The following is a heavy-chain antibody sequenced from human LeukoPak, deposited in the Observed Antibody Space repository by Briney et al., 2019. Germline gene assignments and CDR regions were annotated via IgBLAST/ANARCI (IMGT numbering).Heavy chain of an antibody. J-gene: IGHJ4*02. V-gene: IGHV3-23*01. CDR3: AKHRFESGGYHSTD. D-gene: IGHD3-22*01. CDR1: GLTFSSYA. CDR2: ISGSGGST. Sequence: PGGSLRLSCAASGLTFSSYAMSWVRQAPGKGLEWVSAISGSGGSTYYADSVKGRFTISRDNSKNTLYLQMNSLRDEDTAVYYCAKHRFESGGYHSTDWGQGTLVTVSS.